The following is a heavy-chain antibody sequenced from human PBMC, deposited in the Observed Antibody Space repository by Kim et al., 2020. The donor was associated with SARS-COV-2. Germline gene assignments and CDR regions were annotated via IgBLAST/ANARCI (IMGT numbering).Heavy chain of an antibody. J-gene: IGHJ4*02. V-gene: IGHV3-48*03. CDR2: ISDDGDNT. D-gene: IGHD1-26*01. Sequence: GGSLRLSCVASGFIFSCYAMPWVRQAPGKGLEWISYISDDGDNTYYADSVKGRFTISRDNARNSVYLQMSSLRAEDTAVYYCVRFAGRSTFYYWGPRALVRVPS. CDR3: VRFAGRSTFYY. CDR1: GFIFSCYA.